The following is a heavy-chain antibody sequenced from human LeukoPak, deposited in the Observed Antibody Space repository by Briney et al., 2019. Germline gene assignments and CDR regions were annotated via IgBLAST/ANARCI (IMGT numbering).Heavy chain of an antibody. J-gene: IGHJ3*02. D-gene: IGHD6-13*01. V-gene: IGHV4-34*01. CDR2: INHSGST. CDR1: GGSFSGYY. Sequence: PSETLSLTCAVYGGSFSGYYWSWIRQPPGKGLEWIGEINHSGSTNYNPSLKSRVTISVDTSKNQFSLKLSSVTAADTAVYYCARLGQQLVRGAFDIWGQGTMVTVSS. CDR3: ARLGQQLVRGAFDI.